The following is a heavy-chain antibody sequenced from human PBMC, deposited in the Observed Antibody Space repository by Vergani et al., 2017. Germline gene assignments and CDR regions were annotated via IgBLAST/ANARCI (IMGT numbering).Heavy chain of an antibody. V-gene: IGHV1-18*01. CDR1: GYSFINYG. D-gene: IGHD3-16*01. Sequence: QSQLVQSGDEVKKPGASVKVSCKTSGYSFINYGISWVRQAPGQGLEWLGWVSPYNGKTNYGQKIQGRVTMTTDTSTRTAYMQLRSLTFDDTAVYYCAREGFYDNMRGTHRAPSYHGMCVWVQGTKVTVAS. J-gene: IGHJ6*02. CDR3: AREGFYDNMRGTHRAPSYHGMCV. CDR2: VSPYNGKT.